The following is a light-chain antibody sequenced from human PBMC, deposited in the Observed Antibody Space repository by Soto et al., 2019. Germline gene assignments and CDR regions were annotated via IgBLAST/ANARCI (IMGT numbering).Light chain of an antibody. Sequence: IQLPQSPSSLSASVGDRVTIVCRASESISDYLNWYQLKSGEAPKVLIYAASSLQSGVPSRFSGSGSGTDFPLTISSLQPEDFATYYCQQSYSTPHTFGQGTKLEIK. J-gene: IGKJ2*01. CDR1: ESISDY. V-gene: IGKV1-39*01. CDR3: QQSYSTPHT. CDR2: AAS.